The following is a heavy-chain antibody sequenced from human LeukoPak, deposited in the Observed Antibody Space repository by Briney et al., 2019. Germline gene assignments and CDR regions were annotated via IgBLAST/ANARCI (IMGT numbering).Heavy chain of an antibody. CDR2: ISYDGSNK. CDR1: GFTFSSYA. CDR3: AKSRDD. J-gene: IGHJ4*02. Sequence: PGGSLRVSCAASGFTFSSYAMHWVRQAPGKGLEWVAVISYDGSNKYYADSVKGRFTISRDNSKNTLYLQMNSLRAEDTAVYYCAKSRDDWGQATMVT. V-gene: IGHV3-30-3*02.